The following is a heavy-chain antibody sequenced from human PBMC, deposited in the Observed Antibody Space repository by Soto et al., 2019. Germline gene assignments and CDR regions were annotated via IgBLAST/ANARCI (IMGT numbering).Heavy chain of an antibody. D-gene: IGHD3-22*01. Sequence: QVQLQESGPGLVKPSQTLSLTCTVSGGSISSGGYYWSWIRQHPGKGLAWIGYIYYSGSTYYNPSLKSRVTISVDTSKNQFSLKLSSVTAADTAVYYCARLLTYYYDRRCYPVDYWGQGTLVTVSS. CDR3: ARLLTYYYDRRCYPVDY. CDR2: IYYSGST. CDR1: GGSISSGGYY. J-gene: IGHJ4*02. V-gene: IGHV4-31*03.